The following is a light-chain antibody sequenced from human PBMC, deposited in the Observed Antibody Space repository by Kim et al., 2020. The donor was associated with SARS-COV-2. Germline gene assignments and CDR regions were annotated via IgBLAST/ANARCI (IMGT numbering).Light chain of an antibody. V-gene: IGKV3-15*01. CDR3: QEYYDWPPWA. CDR1: QSVDKK. J-gene: IGKJ1*01. CDR2: GAS. Sequence: EVVLTQSPATLSVSPGERATLSCRASQSVDKKLAWYQQKPGQAPRLLIYGASTRATGFPARFSGGGSGTEFTLTISGLQSEDFAVYYCQEYYDWPPWAFGQGTKGDIK.